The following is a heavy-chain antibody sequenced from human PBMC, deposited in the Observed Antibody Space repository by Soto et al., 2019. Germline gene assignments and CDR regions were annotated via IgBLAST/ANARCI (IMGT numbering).Heavy chain of an antibody. CDR1: GGSFSGYY. CDR3: ASLARRGFPAD. V-gene: IGHV4-34*01. J-gene: IGHJ4*02. Sequence: SETLSLTCAVYGGSFSGYYWTWIRQPPGKGLEWIGEIDHSGSTNYNPSLKSRVTISVDTSKSQFSLKLSFVTAADTAVYYCASLARRGFPADWGQGSLVTVSS. D-gene: IGHD3-10*01. CDR2: IDHSGST.